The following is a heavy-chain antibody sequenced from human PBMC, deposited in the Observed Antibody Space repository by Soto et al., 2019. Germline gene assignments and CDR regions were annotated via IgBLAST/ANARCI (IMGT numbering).Heavy chain of an antibody. J-gene: IGHJ6*02. CDR3: ATLGWRGSGTEEYYYYYGMDV. V-gene: IGHV4-34*01. CDR1: GGSLSGYY. CDR2: INHIGST. Sequence: QVQLQQWGAGLLKPSEPLSLTCAVSGGSLSGYYWCWIRQPPGKRPEWLGEINHIGSTTYNPSLKSRVNILVGTSKDQFSLKLSSVAAADTAVYYCATLGWRGSGTEEYYYYYGMDVWGQGTTVTVSS. D-gene: IGHD3-10*01.